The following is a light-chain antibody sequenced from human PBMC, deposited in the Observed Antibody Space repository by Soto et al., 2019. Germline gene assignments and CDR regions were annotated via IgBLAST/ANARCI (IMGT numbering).Light chain of an antibody. CDR2: DVS. CDR1: QSISRK. Sequence: DIQMTHSPSTLSASVGDRVVITCRASQSISRKLAWYQQKPGKAPRLLMYDVSTLESGVPSRFRGSGSGTEFTLTIKNLQPDDYAPYYGQQYNSYSWPVGHGTKVYIK. J-gene: IGKJ1*01. V-gene: IGKV1-5*01. CDR3: QQYNSYSWP.